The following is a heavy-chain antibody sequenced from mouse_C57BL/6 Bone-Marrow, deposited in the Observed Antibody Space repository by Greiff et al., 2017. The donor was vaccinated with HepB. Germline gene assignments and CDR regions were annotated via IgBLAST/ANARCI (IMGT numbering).Heavy chain of an antibody. CDR3: ARDWDGRDY. J-gene: IGHJ2*01. CDR2: IDPSDSYT. CDR1: GYTFTSYW. Sequence: VQLQQSGPELVKPGASVKISCKASGYTFTSYWMHWVKQRPGQGLEWIGVIDPSDSYTNYNQKFKGKATLTVDTSSSTAYMQLSSLTSEDSAVYYCARDWDGRDYWGQGTTLTVSS. D-gene: IGHD4-1*01. V-gene: IGHV1-59*01.